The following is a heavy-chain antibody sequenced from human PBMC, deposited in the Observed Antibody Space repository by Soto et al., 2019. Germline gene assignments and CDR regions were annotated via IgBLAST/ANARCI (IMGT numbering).Heavy chain of an antibody. D-gene: IGHD6-6*01. CDR2: IYDSESA. V-gene: IGHV4-31*03. CDR1: GESISSGGYY. Sequence: QVQLQESGPGLVKASQTLSLICSVSGESISSGGYYWSWIRHHPGKVLEWIGSIYDSESAYYNPSLKSRVTISMDTSKNHFAMKLSSVTAADTAVYYCARASSSSSAADYLGPGTLITVSS. CDR3: ARASSSSSAADY. J-gene: IGHJ4*02.